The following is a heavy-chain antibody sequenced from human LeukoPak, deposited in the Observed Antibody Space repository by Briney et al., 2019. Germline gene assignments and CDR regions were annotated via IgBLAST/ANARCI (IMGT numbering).Heavy chain of an antibody. CDR1: GYTFTSYY. CDR2: INPSGGST. Sequence: ASVTVSCTASGYTFTSYYMHWVRQAPGQGLEWMGIINPSGGSTSYAQTFQGRVTMTRDTSTSTVYMELSSLRSEDTAVYYCARGSCPIIVNWCLSLFDPWGQGTLVTVSS. CDR3: ARGSCPIIVNWCLSLFDP. V-gene: IGHV1-46*01. J-gene: IGHJ5*02. D-gene: IGHD2/OR15-2a*01.